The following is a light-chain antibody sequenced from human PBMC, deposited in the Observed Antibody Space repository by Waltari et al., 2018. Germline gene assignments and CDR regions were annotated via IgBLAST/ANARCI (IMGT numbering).Light chain of an antibody. Sequence: ELLLPQSPAALSFSAGGGAIFSRRDQQNVSRTLAWYQQKPGQAPRLLIYDASTRATGSADRFSGSGSGTDFSLTISRLEPEDFAVYYCQKYGRLPATFGQGTKVEIK. V-gene: IGKV3-20*01. CDR3: QKYGRLPAT. J-gene: IGKJ1*01. CDR2: DAS. CDR1: QNVSRT.